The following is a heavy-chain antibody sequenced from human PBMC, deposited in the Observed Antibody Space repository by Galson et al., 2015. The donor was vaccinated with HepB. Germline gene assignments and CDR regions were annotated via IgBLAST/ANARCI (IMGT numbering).Heavy chain of an antibody. J-gene: IGHJ4*02. CDR1: GFTFNIYS. CDR2: IKEDGSDK. V-gene: IGHV3-7*01. Sequence: SLRLSCAASGFTFNIYSMNWVRQAPGRGLEWVANIKEDGSDKNYVASVKGRFTISRDNAKGSLYLQMNSLRAEDTALYYCARPRDGYNDYFDYCGQGTLVTVSS. CDR3: ARPRDGYNDYFDY. D-gene: IGHD5-24*01.